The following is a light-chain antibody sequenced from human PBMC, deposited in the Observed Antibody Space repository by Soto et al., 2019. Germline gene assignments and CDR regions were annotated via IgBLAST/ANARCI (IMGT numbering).Light chain of an antibody. CDR1: QSISSW. CDR2: QAS. CDR3: QQRSNWPT. V-gene: IGKV1-5*03. Sequence: DIQMTQSPSTLSASVGDRVTITCRASQSISSWLAWYQQKPGKAPKLLIYQASSLETGVPARFSGSGSGTDFTLTISSLEPEDFAVYYCQQRSNWPTFGQGTKVDIK. J-gene: IGKJ1*01.